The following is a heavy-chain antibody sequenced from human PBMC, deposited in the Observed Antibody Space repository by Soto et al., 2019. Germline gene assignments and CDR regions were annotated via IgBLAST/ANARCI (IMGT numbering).Heavy chain of an antibody. V-gene: IGHV3-21*01. CDR1: GFSFNSFN. CDR3: ARDLGLLKSMFDY. J-gene: IGHJ4*02. D-gene: IGHD2-8*01. Sequence: SLRLSCLASGFSFNSFNMNWIRRAPGRGLEWVASISVSGDNIYYGDSMQCRFTISRDNSKRSVFLDLNSLRIEDTAVYYCARDLGLLKSMFDYWGQGTLVTVSS. CDR2: ISVSGDNI.